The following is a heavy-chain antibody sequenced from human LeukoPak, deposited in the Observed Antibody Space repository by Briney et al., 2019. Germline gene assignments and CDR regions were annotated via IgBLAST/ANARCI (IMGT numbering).Heavy chain of an antibody. V-gene: IGHV3-21*01. J-gene: IGHJ4*02. CDR1: GFTFSSYS. CDR3: ARTGYYDSSGYYETNDY. CDR2: ISSSSSYI. D-gene: IGHD3-22*01. Sequence: PGGSLRLSCAASGFTFSSYSMNWVRQAPGKGLEWVSSISSSSSYICYADSVKGRFTISRDNAKNSLYLQMNSLRAEDTAVYYCARTGYYDSSGYYETNDYWGQGTLVTVSS.